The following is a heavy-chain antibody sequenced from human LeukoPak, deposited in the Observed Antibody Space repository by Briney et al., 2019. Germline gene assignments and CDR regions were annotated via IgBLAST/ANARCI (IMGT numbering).Heavy chain of an antibody. V-gene: IGHV6-1*01. CDR3: ARKSSYYDFWSGYYTEDAFDI. D-gene: IGHD3-3*01. CDR1: GDSVSSNSAA. Sequence: SQTLSLTCAISGDSVSSNSAAWNWIRQSPSRGLEWLGRTYYRSKWYNDYAVSVKSRITINPDTSKNQFSLKLSSVTAADTAVYYCARKSSYYDFWSGYYTEDAFDIWGQETMVTVSS. CDR2: TYYRSKWYN. J-gene: IGHJ3*02.